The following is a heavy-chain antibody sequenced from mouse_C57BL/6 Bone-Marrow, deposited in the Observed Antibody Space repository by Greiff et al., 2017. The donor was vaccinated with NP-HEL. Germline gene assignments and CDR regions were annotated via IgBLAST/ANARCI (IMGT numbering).Heavy chain of an antibody. CDR1: GFTFSDYY. V-gene: IGHV5-16*01. J-gene: IGHJ2*01. Sequence: EVNVVESEGGLVQPGSSMKLSCTASGFTFSDYYMAWVRQVPEKGLEWVANINYDGSSTYYLDSLKSRFIISRDNAKNILYLQMSSLKSEDTATYYCAREATVVPHYFDYWGQGTTLTVSS. CDR2: INYDGSST. D-gene: IGHD1-1*01. CDR3: AREATVVPHYFDY.